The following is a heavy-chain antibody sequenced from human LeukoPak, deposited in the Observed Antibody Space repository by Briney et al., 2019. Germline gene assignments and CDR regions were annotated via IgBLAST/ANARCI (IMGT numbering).Heavy chain of an antibody. V-gene: IGHV4-4*02. CDR1: GGSISSGYW. J-gene: IGHJ2*01. Sequence: SGTLSLTCAVSGGSISSGYWWSWVRQPPGKGLEWIGEIYHSGSTNYNPSLESRVTISVDKPKNQFSLKLSSVTAADTAVYYCAREGTVTTPPWYFDLWGRGTLVTVSS. D-gene: IGHD4-17*01. CDR3: AREGTVTTPPWYFDL. CDR2: IYHSGST.